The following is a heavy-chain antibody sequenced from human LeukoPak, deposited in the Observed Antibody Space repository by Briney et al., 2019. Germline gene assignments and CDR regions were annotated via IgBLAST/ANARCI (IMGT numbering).Heavy chain of an antibody. Sequence: GGSLRLSCAGSGFTFSSYEMNWVRQAPGKGLEWVSSISSSSYIYYADSVKGRFTISRDNSKNTLYLQMNSLRAEDTAVYYCARQAAAGTNYYYYYYMDVWGKGTTVTVSS. V-gene: IGHV3-69-1*01. CDR1: GFTFSSYE. D-gene: IGHD6-13*01. CDR3: ARQAAAGTNYYYYYYMDV. J-gene: IGHJ6*03. CDR2: ISSSSYI.